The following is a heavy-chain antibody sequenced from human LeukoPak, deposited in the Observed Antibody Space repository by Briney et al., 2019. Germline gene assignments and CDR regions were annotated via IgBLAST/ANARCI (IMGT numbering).Heavy chain of an antibody. D-gene: IGHD3/OR15-3a*01. CDR2: INPNSGGT. CDR3: AAPFRTEDYYHGMDV. CDR1: GYTFTMYY. J-gene: IGHJ6*02. V-gene: IGHV1-2*02. Sequence: EASVKVSCKASGYTFTMYYIHWVRQAPGQGLEWMGWINPNSGGTKYAQKFQGRVTMTRDTSISTAYMELSSLISDDTAVYYCAAPFRTEDYYHGMDVWGQGTTVTVSS.